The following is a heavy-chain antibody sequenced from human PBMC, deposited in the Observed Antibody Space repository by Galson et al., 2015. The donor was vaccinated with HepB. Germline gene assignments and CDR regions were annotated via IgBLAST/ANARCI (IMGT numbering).Heavy chain of an antibody. V-gene: IGHV7-4-1*02. J-gene: IGHJ6*02. CDR1: GYTFTSYA. CDR3: ARGGYYCGNAGDYYSMDV. D-gene: IGHD4-23*01. CDR2: INSTAGNP. Sequence: SVTVSCKASGYTFTSYAMNWVRQAPGQGLEWMGWINSTAGNPTDAQGFTGRFVFSLDNSVSTAYLQISSLKAEDTAVYYCARGGYYCGNAGDYYSMDVWGQGTPVTVSS.